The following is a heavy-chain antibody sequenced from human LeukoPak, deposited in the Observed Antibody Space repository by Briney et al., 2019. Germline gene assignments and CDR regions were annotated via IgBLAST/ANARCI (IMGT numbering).Heavy chain of an antibody. V-gene: IGHV4-39*01. J-gene: IGHJ3*02. CDR3: AQWLMGNDAFDI. D-gene: IGHD6-19*01. CDR1: GGSISSSSYY. Sequence: PSETLSLTCTVSGGSISSSSYYWGWIRQPPGKGLEWIGSIYYSGSTYYNPSLKSRVTISVDTSKNQFSLKLSSVTAADAAVYYCAQWLMGNDAFDIWGQGTMVTASS. CDR2: IYYSGST.